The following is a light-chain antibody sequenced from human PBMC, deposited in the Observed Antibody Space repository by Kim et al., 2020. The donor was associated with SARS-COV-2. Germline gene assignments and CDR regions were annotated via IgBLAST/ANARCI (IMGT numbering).Light chain of an antibody. CDR3: LQDYNYPWT. V-gene: IGKV1-6*01. CDR2: AAS. CDR1: QGVRND. J-gene: IGKJ1*01. Sequence: ASVGDRVTIICRASQGVRNDLGWYQQKPGKAPKLLIYAASNLQSGVPARFSGSGSGTNFTLTVSSLQPEDFATYYCLQDYNYPWTFGQGTKVDIK.